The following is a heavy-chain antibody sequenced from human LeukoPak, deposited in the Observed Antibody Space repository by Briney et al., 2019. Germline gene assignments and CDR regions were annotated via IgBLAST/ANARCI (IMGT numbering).Heavy chain of an antibody. CDR2: ISYDGSNK. V-gene: IGHV3-30*01. J-gene: IGHJ4*02. Sequence: GGSLRLSCAASGFTFSSYAMHWVRQAPGKGLEWVAVISYDGSNKYYADSVKGRFTTSRDNSKNTLYLQMNSLRAEDTAVYYCTLQSFDYWGQGTLVTVSS. CDR3: TLQSFDY. CDR1: GFTFSSYA.